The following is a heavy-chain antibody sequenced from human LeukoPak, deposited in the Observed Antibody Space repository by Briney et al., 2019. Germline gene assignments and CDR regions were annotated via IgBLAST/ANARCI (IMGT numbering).Heavy chain of an antibody. CDR1: GGSISSYY. J-gene: IGHJ5*02. CDR3: ARQLRVSGYSSSWYFAGFDP. Sequence: PSETLSLTCTVSGGSISSYYWSWTRQPPGKGLEWIGYIYYSGSTNYNPSLKSRVTISVDTSKNQFSLKLSSVTAADTAMYYCARQLRVSGYSSSWYFAGFDPWGQGTLVTVSS. D-gene: IGHD6-13*01. V-gene: IGHV4-59*01. CDR2: IYYSGST.